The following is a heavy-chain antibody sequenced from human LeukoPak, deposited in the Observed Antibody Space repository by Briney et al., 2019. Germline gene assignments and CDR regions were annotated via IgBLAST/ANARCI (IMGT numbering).Heavy chain of an antibody. V-gene: IGHV4-34*01. J-gene: IGHJ4*02. D-gene: IGHD3-10*01. Sequence: SETLSLTCAVYGGSFSGYYWGWIRQPPGKGVEWIGSVDHSGGTYYNPSLRRRVSISVDTSKNQFSLKLSSVTAADTAVYSCAGFTFFRGVITFDYWGQGTLVTVSS. CDR3: AGFTFFRGVITFDY. CDR2: VDHSGGT. CDR1: GGSFSGYY.